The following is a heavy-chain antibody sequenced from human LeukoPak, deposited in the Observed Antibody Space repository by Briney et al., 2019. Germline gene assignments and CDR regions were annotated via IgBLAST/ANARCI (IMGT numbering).Heavy chain of an antibody. CDR2: ISAYNGNT. Sequence: ASVKVSCKASGYTFTSYGISWVRQAPGQGLEWMGWISAYNGNTNYAQKLQGRVTMTTDTSTSTAYMELRSLTSDDTAVYYCARGLIRFLEWDVQYYFDYWGQGTLVTVSS. V-gene: IGHV1-18*01. CDR3: ARGLIRFLEWDVQYYFDY. J-gene: IGHJ4*02. CDR1: GYTFTSYG. D-gene: IGHD3-3*01.